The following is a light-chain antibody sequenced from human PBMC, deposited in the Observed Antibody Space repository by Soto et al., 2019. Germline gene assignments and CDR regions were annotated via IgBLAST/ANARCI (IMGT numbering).Light chain of an antibody. Sequence: EIVMTQSPATLSVSPGERATLSCRASQSVSNNLAWYQQKPGQAPRLLIYHASTRATGIPARFSGSGSGTEFTLTIRSLQSEDFAVYYCQQYHKWPLTFGGGTKVEIK. J-gene: IGKJ4*01. V-gene: IGKV3-15*01. CDR3: QQYHKWPLT. CDR2: HAS. CDR1: QSVSNN.